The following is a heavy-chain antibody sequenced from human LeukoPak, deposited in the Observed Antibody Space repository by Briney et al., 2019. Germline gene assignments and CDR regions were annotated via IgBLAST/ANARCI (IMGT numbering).Heavy chain of an antibody. Sequence: SETLSLTCTVSGGSISSSSYYWGWIRQPPGKGLEWIGSIYYNGGTYYNPSLKSRVTISVDTSKNQFSLKLSSVTAADTAVYYCTRHNFGIEYSSSTEDYWGQGTLVTVSS. V-gene: IGHV4-39*01. CDR2: IYYNGGT. CDR3: TRHNFGIEYSSSTEDY. J-gene: IGHJ4*02. CDR1: GGSISSSSYY. D-gene: IGHD6-6*01.